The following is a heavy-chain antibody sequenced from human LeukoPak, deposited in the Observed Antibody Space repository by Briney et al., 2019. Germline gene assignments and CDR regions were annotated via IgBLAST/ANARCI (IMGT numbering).Heavy chain of an antibody. Sequence: GASVKVSCKASGYTFTSYGISWVRQAPGQGLEWMGWISAYNGNTNYAQKLQGRVTMTTDTPTSTAYMELRSLRSDDTAVYYCARGDVVVPAAHQNWFDPWGQGTLVTVSS. CDR1: GYTFTSYG. J-gene: IGHJ5*02. CDR2: ISAYNGNT. V-gene: IGHV1-18*01. CDR3: ARGDVVVPAAHQNWFDP. D-gene: IGHD2-2*01.